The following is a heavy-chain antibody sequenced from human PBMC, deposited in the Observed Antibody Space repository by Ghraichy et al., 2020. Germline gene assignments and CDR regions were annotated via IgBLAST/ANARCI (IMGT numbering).Heavy chain of an antibody. CDR1: GGSISSKY. CDR3: ARTPARAYCSGGSCYPYYYYAMDV. D-gene: IGHD2-15*01. V-gene: IGHV4-59*01. Sequence: TLSLTCTVSGGSISSKYWSWIRQPPGKGLEWIGYIYYSGSTNYNPSLKSRVTISVDTSKNQFSLKLSSVTAADTAVYYCARTPARAYCSGGSCYPYYYYAMDVWGQGTTVTVSS. J-gene: IGHJ6*02. CDR2: IYYSGST.